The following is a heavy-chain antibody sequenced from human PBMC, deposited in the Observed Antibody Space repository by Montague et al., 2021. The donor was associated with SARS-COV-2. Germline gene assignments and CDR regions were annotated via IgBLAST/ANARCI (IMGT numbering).Heavy chain of an antibody. V-gene: IGHV4-61*09. CDR3: ARDRPESWRISPGLAGLFATVVHSASGMDV. J-gene: IGHJ6*02. CDR2: IQTSGTS. Sequence: TLSLTCTVSGDSMTSGSHFWTWIRQPAGKGLEWIGHIQTSGTSNYNPSLRDRITLSVDTSRNQCSLELRSVTAADSAVYFCARDRPESWRISPGLAGLFATVVHSASGMDVWGRGTTVIVS. D-gene: IGHD3-22*01. CDR1: GDSMTSGSHF.